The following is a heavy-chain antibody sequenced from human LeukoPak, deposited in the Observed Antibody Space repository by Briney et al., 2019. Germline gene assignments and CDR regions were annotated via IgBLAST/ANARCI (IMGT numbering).Heavy chain of an antibody. CDR2: IWYDGSNK. D-gene: IGHD1-26*01. CDR1: GFTFSSYG. CDR3: ARDEDYSGSYYDYFDY. Sequence: GGSLRLSCAASGFTFSSYGMHWVRQAPGKGLEWVAVIWYDGSNKYYADSVKGRFTISRDNSKNTLYPQMNSLRAEDTAVYYCARDEDYSGSYYDYFDYWGQGTLVTVSS. V-gene: IGHV3-33*01. J-gene: IGHJ4*02.